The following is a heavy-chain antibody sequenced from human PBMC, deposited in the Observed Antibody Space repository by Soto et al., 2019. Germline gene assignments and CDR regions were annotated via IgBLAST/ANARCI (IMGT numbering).Heavy chain of an antibody. Sequence: GGSLRLSCAASGFTFSSYAMHWVRQAPGKGPEYVSAISSNGGSTYYANSVKGRFTISRDNSKNTLYLQMGSLRAEDMAVYYCARDLEVEYSSGWYDAFDIWGQGTMVTVSS. V-gene: IGHV3-64*01. CDR3: ARDLEVEYSSGWYDAFDI. CDR2: ISSNGGST. J-gene: IGHJ3*02. D-gene: IGHD6-19*01. CDR1: GFTFSSYA.